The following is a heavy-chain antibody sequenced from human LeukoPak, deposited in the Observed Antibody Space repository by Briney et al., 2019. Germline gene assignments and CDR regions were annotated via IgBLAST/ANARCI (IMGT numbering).Heavy chain of an antibody. V-gene: IGHV4-39*01. CDR1: GGSISSSSYY. Sequence: PSETLSLTCTVSGGSISSSSYYWGWIRQPPGKGLEWIGSIYYSGSTYYNPSLKSRVTISVDTSKNQFSLKLSSVTAADTAVYYCARRAVTTRRLGHYFDYWGQGTLVTVSS. CDR2: IYYSGST. J-gene: IGHJ4*02. CDR3: ARRAVTTRRLGHYFDY. D-gene: IGHD4-17*01.